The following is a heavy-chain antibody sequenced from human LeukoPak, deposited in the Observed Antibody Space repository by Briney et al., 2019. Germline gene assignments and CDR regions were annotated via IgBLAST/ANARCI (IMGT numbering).Heavy chain of an antibody. CDR1: GGSISSSSYY. V-gene: IGHV4-39*07. J-gene: IGHJ4*02. Sequence: SETLSLTCTVSGGSISSSSYYWGWIRQPPGKGLEWIGEINHSGSTNYNPSLKSRVTISVDTSKNQFSLKLSSVSAADTAVYYCARERGAALGYWGQGTLVTVSS. CDR2: INHSGST. CDR3: ARERGAALGY. D-gene: IGHD1-26*01.